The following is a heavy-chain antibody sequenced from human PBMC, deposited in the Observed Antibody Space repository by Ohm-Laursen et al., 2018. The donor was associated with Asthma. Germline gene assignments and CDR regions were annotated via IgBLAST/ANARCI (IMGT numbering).Heavy chain of an antibody. CDR3: AKGSTYGMDV. Sequence: SLRLSCAASGLTFSSYWMTWVRQAPGKGPEWVAHIKEDGSEESYLASVKGRFTISRDNSKNTLYLQMNSLRAEDTAVYYCAKGSTYGMDVWGQGTTVTVSS. CDR2: IKEDGSEE. J-gene: IGHJ6*02. V-gene: IGHV3-7*02. CDR1: GLTFSSYW.